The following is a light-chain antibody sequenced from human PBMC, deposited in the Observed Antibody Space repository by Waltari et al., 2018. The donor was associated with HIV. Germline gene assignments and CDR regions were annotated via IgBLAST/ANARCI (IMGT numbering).Light chain of an antibody. CDR1: SSNIGSNY. CDR3: VAWDDSLSGLL. CDR2: KND. J-gene: IGLJ3*02. V-gene: IGLV1-47*01. Sequence: QSVLTQPPSASGTPGQRVTISCSGSSSNIGSNYVYWFQQLPGTIPRLLIYKNDRRPSGGPDRFSGSKSGTSASLAISGLRSEDEADYSCVAWDDSLSGLLFGGGTKLTVL.